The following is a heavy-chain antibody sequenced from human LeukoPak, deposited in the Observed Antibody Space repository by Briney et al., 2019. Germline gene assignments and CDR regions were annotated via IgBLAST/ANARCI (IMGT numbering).Heavy chain of an antibody. D-gene: IGHD6-19*01. Sequence: GGSLRLSCAASGFTFRNYVMNWVRQAPGKGLEWVSGISGSGDSTHYADSVKGRFTISRDNSKNTLYLQMNSLRVEDTAAYYCAKVRAPSGWFNSDYWGQGTLVTVSS. J-gene: IGHJ4*02. CDR3: AKVRAPSGWFNSDY. CDR1: GFTFRNYV. V-gene: IGHV3-23*01. CDR2: ISGSGDST.